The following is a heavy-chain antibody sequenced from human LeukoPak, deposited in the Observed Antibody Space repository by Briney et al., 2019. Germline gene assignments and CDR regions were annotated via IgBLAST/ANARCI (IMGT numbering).Heavy chain of an antibody. V-gene: IGHV3-9*01. D-gene: IGHD6-19*01. CDR2: ISWNSGSI. Sequence: GRSLRLSCAASGFTFDDYAMHWVRQAPGKGLEWVSGISWNSGSIGYADSVKGRFTISRDNAKNSLYLQMNSLRAEDTALYYCAKGVAGNYSDYWGQGTLVTVSS. J-gene: IGHJ4*02. CDR1: GFTFDDYA. CDR3: AKGVAGNYSDY.